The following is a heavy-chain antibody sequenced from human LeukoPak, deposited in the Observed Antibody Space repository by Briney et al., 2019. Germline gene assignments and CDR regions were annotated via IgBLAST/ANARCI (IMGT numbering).Heavy chain of an antibody. CDR3: AIWYCSGGRCYSNARTFDY. J-gene: IGHJ4*02. CDR1: GYTFTSYA. Sequence: ASVKVSCKASGYTFTSYAMNWVREAPGQGLEWMGWINANTGNPTYAQGLTGRFVFSLDTSISTAYLQISSLKAEDTAVYYCAIWYCSGGRCYSNARTFDYWGQGTRVTVSS. D-gene: IGHD2-15*01. CDR2: INANTGNP. V-gene: IGHV7-4-1*02.